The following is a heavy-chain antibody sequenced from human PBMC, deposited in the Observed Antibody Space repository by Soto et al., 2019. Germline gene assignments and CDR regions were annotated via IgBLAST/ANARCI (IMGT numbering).Heavy chain of an antibody. Sequence: QITLKESGPTLVKPTQTLTLTCTFSGFSFSTTGVGVGWIRQPPGKALEWLALIYWDDDKRYSPSLKSRLTITKDPSKNQVVLTMTNMDPVDTATYYCAHRQAQGIGLAGTFDSWGQGTLVTVSS. V-gene: IGHV2-5*02. CDR2: IYWDDDK. CDR1: GFSFSTTGVG. D-gene: IGHD6-19*01. CDR3: AHRQAQGIGLAGTFDS. J-gene: IGHJ4*02.